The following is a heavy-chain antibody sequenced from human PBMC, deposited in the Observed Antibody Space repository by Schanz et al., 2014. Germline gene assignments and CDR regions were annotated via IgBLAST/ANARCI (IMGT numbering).Heavy chain of an antibody. Sequence: QVQLQQWGAGLLKPSETLSLTCAVSGGSFSGYYWSWIRQPPDTGLEWIGEINQSGDTNYNPSLKSRVPISVDTSNNQFSRKLGSVTAADTAVYYCARLYCSTPGCYVSPNGFAKDYWGQGTLVTVSS. D-gene: IGHD2-2*01. J-gene: IGHJ4*02. CDR1: GGSFSGYY. CDR3: ARLYCSTPGCYVSPNGFAKDY. CDR2: INQSGDT. V-gene: IGHV4-34*01.